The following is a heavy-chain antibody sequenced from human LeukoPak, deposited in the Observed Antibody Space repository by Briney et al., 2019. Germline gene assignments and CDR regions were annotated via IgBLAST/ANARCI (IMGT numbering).Heavy chain of an antibody. J-gene: IGHJ4*02. CDR3: AKDSSPYPVDFDY. V-gene: IGHV3-9*01. Sequence: GGSLRLSCAASGFTFDDYAMHWVRQAPGKGLEWVSGISWNSGTIGYADSVKGRFTISRDNAKNSLYLQTNSLRVEDTSLYYYAKDSSPYPVDFDYWGQGTLVTVSS. D-gene: IGHD4-23*01. CDR1: GFTFDDYA. CDR2: ISWNSGTI.